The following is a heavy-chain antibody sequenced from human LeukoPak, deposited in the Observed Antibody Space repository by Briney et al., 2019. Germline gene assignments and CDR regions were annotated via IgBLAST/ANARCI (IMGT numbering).Heavy chain of an antibody. V-gene: IGHV1-2*02. CDR2: INPNSGGT. CDR3: ARVSVRYYYGSGSYYNVYFDY. D-gene: IGHD3-10*01. J-gene: IGHJ4*02. CDR1: GYTFTGYY. Sequence: ASVKVSCKASGYTFTGYYMHWVRQAPGQGLEWMGWINPNSGGTNYAQKFQGRVTMTRDTSISTAYVGLSRLRSDDTAVYYCARVSVRYYYGSGSYYNVYFDYWGQGTLVTVSS.